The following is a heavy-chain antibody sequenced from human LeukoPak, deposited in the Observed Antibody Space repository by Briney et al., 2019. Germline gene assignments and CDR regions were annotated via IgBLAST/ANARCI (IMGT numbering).Heavy chain of an antibody. CDR2: INSDGSST. CDR3: AREYGSGSPLDY. J-gene: IGHJ4*02. D-gene: IGHD3-10*01. Sequence: GGSLRLSCAASGFTFSSYWMHWVRQAPGKGLVCVSRINSDGSSTSYADSVKGRFTISRDNAKNTLYLQMNSLRAEDTAVYYCAREYGSGSPLDYWGQGTLVTVSS. V-gene: IGHV3-74*01. CDR1: GFTFSSYW.